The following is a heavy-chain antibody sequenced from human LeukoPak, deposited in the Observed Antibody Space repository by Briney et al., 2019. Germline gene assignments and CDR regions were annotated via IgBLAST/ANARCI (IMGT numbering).Heavy chain of an antibody. CDR1: GFTFCSYA. CDR3: ARDQSLYSSSSWFDY. Sequence: GGSLRLSCAAPGFTFCSYAMHGVRQAPGKGLEGVAVISYDGSNKYYADSVKGRFTISRDNSKNTLYLQMNSLRAEDTAVYYCARDQSLYSSSSWFDYWGQGTTVTVSS. J-gene: IGHJ4*03. CDR2: ISYDGSNK. D-gene: IGHD6-6*01. V-gene: IGHV3-30*01.